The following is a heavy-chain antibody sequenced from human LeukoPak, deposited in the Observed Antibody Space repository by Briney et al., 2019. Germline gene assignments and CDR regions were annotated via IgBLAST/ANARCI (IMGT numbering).Heavy chain of an antibody. D-gene: IGHD3-3*01. CDR2: INHSGST. V-gene: IGHV4-34*01. J-gene: IGHJ5*02. CDR3: ARGPRVYYDFWSGYYNWFDP. CDR1: GGSFSGYY. Sequence: SETLSLTCAVYGGSFSGYYWSWIRQPPGKGLEWIGEINHSGSTNYNPSLKSRVTISVDTSKNQFSLKLSSVTAADTAVYYCARGPRVYYDFWSGYYNWFDPWGQGTLVTVSS.